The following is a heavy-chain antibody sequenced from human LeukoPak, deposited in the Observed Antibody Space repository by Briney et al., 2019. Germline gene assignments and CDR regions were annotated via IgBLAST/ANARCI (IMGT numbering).Heavy chain of an antibody. CDR3: ARGYCTNGVCYPPTY. D-gene: IGHD2-8*01. CDR2: MNPNSGNT. J-gene: IGHJ4*02. Sequence: ASVKVSCKASGYTFTSYDINWARQATGQGLEWMGWMNPNSGNTGYAQKFQGRVTMTRNTSISTAYMELSSLRSEDTAVYYCARGYCTNGVCYPPTYWGQGTLVTVSS. V-gene: IGHV1-8*01. CDR1: GYTFTSYD.